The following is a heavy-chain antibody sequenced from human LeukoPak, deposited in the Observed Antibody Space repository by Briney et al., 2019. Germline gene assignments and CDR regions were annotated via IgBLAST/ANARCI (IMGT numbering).Heavy chain of an antibody. D-gene: IGHD3-10*01. V-gene: IGHV3-23*01. CDR2: INGGADST. J-gene: IGHJ4*02. CDR1: GITFSSYA. CDR3: AKWGAQSGNYRVVDC. Sequence: GGSLRLSCVASGITFSSYAMSWVRQAPGKGLEWVSAINGGADSTYYADSVKGRFTISRDNSKNTLFLQMNSLRVEDTAVYYCAKWGAQSGNYRVVDCWGRGTLVTVSS.